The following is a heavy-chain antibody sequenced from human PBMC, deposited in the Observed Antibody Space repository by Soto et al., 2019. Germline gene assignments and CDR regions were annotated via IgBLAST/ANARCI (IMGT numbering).Heavy chain of an antibody. Sequence: QVQLVESGGGVVQPGRSLRLSCAASGFTFSSYDMHWVRQAPGKGLEWVAGISYHGRNIYYADSVKGRLTVSRDNSKNPLGLQMNSLRAEDTAVYYCANGLATVLLVYAEFDYWGQGTLVTVSS. V-gene: IGHV3-30*18. J-gene: IGHJ4*02. CDR2: ISYHGRNI. CDR1: GFTFSSYD. D-gene: IGHD2-8*01. CDR3: ANGLATVLLVYAEFDY.